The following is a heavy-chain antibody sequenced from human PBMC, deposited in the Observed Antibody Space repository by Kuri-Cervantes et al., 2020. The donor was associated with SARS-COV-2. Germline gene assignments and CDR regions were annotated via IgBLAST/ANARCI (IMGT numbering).Heavy chain of an antibody. Sequence: ASVKVSCKASGYTFSSFYIHWVRQAPGQGLEWLGLLNPSSGDTVYAQKFQGRVTMTRDTSTSTAYMELRSLRSDDTAVYYCARGGYFDWLANLYYYYMDVWGKGTTVTVSS. V-gene: IGHV1-46*01. D-gene: IGHD3-9*01. CDR1: GYTFSSFY. CDR2: LNPSSGDT. J-gene: IGHJ6*03. CDR3: ARGGYFDWLANLYYYYMDV.